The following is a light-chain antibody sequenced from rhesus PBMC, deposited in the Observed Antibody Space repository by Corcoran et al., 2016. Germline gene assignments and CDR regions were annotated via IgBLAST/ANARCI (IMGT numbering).Light chain of an antibody. CDR3: QQDYTWPLT. Sequence: EIVMTQSPATLSLSPGERATLSCRASQSVSNKLAWYQQKPGQAPKLLTYVASSRAPVIPDRFSGRVLGTDFTLTISSLEPEDVGGYYCQQDYTWPLTFGGGTKVELK. J-gene: IGKJ4*01. CDR2: VAS. CDR1: QSVSNK. V-gene: IGKV3-42*01.